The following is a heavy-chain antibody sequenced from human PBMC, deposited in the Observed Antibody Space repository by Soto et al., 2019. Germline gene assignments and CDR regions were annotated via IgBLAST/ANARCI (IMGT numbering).Heavy chain of an antibody. CDR3: AKGLSGSGAYQWFDP. J-gene: IGHJ5*02. CDR1: AFTFSRFA. CDR2: ISGGGDNT. Sequence: EVQLLESGGGLVQPGGSLRLSCAASAFTFSRFAMSWVRQTPGNGLEWGSAISGGGDNTFYADSVKGRCTISRDNSKNTLYLPMNGLRVEDTAVYYCAKGLSGSGAYQWFDPWGQGTLVTVSS. D-gene: IGHD3-10*01. V-gene: IGHV3-23*01.